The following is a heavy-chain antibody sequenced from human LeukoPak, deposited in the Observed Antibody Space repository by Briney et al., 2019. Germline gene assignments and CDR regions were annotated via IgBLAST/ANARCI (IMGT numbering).Heavy chain of an antibody. CDR2: IKQDGSEK. J-gene: IGHJ4*02. V-gene: IGHV3-7*03. D-gene: IGHD2-15*01. CDR1: GLSFSSYW. Sequence: PGGSLRLSCETFGLSFSSYWMSWVRQAPGKGLEWVANIKQDGSEKHYVDSVKGRFTVSRDNTKNTLYLQMNSLRAEDTAVYYCAKRLVSGGQAPAYWGQGTLVTVSS. CDR3: AKRLVSGGQAPAY.